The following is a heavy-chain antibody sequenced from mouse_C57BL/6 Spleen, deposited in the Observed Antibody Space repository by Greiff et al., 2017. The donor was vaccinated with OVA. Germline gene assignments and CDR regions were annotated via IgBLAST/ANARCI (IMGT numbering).Heavy chain of an antibody. CDR3: AIYDYDTLNDY. CDR1: GYTFTSYW. CDR2: IHPSDSDT. V-gene: IGHV1-74*01. Sequence: QVQLQQPGAELVKPGASVKVSCKASGYTFTSYWMHWVKQRPGQGLEWIGRIHPSDSDTNYNQKFKGTATLTVDKSSSTAYLLLRILTSVDSAVYYCAIYDYDTLNDYWGQGTTLTVSS. J-gene: IGHJ2*01. D-gene: IGHD2-4*01.